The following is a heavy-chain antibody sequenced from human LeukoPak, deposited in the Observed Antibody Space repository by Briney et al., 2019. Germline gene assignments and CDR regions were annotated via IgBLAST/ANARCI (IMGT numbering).Heavy chain of an antibody. J-gene: IGHJ4*02. Sequence: PSETLFLTCTVSGGSISSYYWSWIRQPAGKGLEWIGRIYTSGSTNYNPSLKSRVTMSVDTSKNQFSLKLSSVTAADTAVYYCARVNEAYCGGDCFYFDYWGQGTLVTVSS. CDR1: GGSISSYY. V-gene: IGHV4-4*07. CDR3: ARVNEAYCGGDCFYFDY. D-gene: IGHD2-21*01. CDR2: IYTSGST.